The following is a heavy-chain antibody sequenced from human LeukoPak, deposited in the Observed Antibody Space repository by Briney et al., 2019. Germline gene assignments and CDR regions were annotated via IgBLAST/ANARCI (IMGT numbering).Heavy chain of an antibody. Sequence: ASVKVSCKASGGTFSSYAISWVRQAAGQGLEWMGGIIPIFGTANYAQKFQGRVTITTNESTSTAYMELSSLRSEHTAVYYCARVPTRGYSYGYGFRDYYYYMDVWGKGTTVTVSS. CDR2: IIPIFGTA. J-gene: IGHJ6*03. D-gene: IGHD5-18*01. V-gene: IGHV1-69*05. CDR1: GGTFSSYA. CDR3: ARVPTRGYSYGYGFRDYYYYMDV.